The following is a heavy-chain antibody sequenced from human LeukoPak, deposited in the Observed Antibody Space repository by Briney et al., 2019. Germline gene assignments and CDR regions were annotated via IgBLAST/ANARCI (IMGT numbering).Heavy chain of an antibody. Sequence: GGSLRLSCAASGFTFSSYGMHWVRQAPGKGLEWVAVISSDGSNKNYADSVKGRFTISRDNSKNTLYLQMNSLRAEDTAVYYCARTRDGHSAYFDYWGQGTLVTVSS. CDR2: ISSDGSNK. CDR1: GFTFSSYG. J-gene: IGHJ4*02. V-gene: IGHV3-30*03. D-gene: IGHD5-24*01. CDR3: ARTRDGHSAYFDY.